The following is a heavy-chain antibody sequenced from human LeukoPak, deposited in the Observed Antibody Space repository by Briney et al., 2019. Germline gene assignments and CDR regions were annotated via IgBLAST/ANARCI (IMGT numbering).Heavy chain of an antibody. CDR2: INHSGST. CDR3: ASLTIFGVVTDPL. V-gene: IGHV4-34*01. CDR1: GGSFSGYY. J-gene: IGHJ4*02. D-gene: IGHD3-3*01. Sequence: SETLSLTCAVYGGSFSGYYWSWIRQPPGKGLEWIGEINHSGSTNYNPSLKSRVTISVDTSKNQFSLKLSSVTAADTAVYYCASLTIFGVVTDPLWGQGTLVTVSS.